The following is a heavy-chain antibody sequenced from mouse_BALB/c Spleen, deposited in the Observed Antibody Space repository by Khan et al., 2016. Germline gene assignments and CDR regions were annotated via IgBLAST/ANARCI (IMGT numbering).Heavy chain of an antibody. Sequence: EVELVESGGGLVKPGGSLKLSCAASGFTFSDYYMYWVRQTPEKRLEWVATISDGGSYTYYPDSVKGRFTIYRDNAKHNLYLQMSSLKSEDTAVYYCARGEYYAMDYWGQGTSVTVSS. CDR2: ISDGGSYT. CDR1: GFTFSDYY. CDR3: ARGEYYAMDY. J-gene: IGHJ4*01. V-gene: IGHV5-4*02.